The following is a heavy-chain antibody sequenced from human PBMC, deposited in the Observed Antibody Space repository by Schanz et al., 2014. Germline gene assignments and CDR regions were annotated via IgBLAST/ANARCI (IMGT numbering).Heavy chain of an antibody. CDR2: ISASGGDT. V-gene: IGHV3-23*01. Sequence: EVQLLESGGGLVQPGGSLRLSCAASGFSFSSYAMGWVRQARGKGLEWVSVISASGGDTYYADSVKGRFTISRDNSKNTLYLQMNSLRAEDTAVYFCAKSQGSSFDSWGQGTLVTVSS. CDR1: GFSFSSYA. CDR3: AKSQGSSFDS. D-gene: IGHD6-13*01. J-gene: IGHJ4*02.